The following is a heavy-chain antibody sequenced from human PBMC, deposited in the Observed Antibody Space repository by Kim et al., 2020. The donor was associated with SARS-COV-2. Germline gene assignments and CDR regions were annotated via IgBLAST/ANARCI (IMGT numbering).Heavy chain of an antibody. Sequence: YRDSLKGRFTIPRDNAKNTLFLQMHSLRVEDTAVYYCTTAGNFRFDSWGQGTLVTVSS. V-gene: IGHV3-74*01. CDR3: TTAGNFRFDS. J-gene: IGHJ5*01. D-gene: IGHD1-7*01.